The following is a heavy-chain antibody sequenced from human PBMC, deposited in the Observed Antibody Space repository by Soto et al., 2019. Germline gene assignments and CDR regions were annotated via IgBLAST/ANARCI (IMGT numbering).Heavy chain of an antibody. J-gene: IGHJ5*02. D-gene: IGHD3-22*01. V-gene: IGHV3-11*01. CDR2: INSDGTTT. CDR1: GFNFDDYY. Sequence: GGSLRLSCAASGFNFDDYYMSWLRQAPGKGLEWVADINSDGTTTHYADSVKGRFTISRDNAKKSVYLQMISLRSDDTAVYYCARYYYDSSGYYYWSDPWGQGTLVTVSS. CDR3: ARYYYDSSGYYYWSDP.